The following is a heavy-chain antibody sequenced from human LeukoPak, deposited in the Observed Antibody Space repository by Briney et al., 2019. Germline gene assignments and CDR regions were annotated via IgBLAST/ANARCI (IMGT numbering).Heavy chain of an antibody. V-gene: IGHV3-23*01. CDR2: ISGSDGST. D-gene: IGHD2-21*02. CDR3: TKVEASGCAHFYSLDF. J-gene: IGHJ4*02. Sequence: GGSLRLSCAASGFTFSSYAMTWVRQAPDKGLEWVSAISGSDGSTYYADSVKGRFTISRDDSQNTLYMQMNSLRAEETAVYYCTKVEASGCAHFYSLDFLGQGTLVNVS. CDR1: GFTFSSYA.